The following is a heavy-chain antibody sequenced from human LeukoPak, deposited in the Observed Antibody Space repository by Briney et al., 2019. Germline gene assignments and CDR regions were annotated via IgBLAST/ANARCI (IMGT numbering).Heavy chain of an antibody. D-gene: IGHD3-22*01. CDR1: GGSISSYY. CDR2: IYTSGST. CDR3: ARQGYYDSGGYYYYFDY. V-gene: IGHV4-4*09. Sequence: SETLSLTCTVSGGSISSYYWSWIRQPPGKGLEWIGYIYTSGSTNYNPSLKSRVTISVDTSKNQFSLKLSSVTAADTAVYYCARQGYYDSGGYYYYFDYWGQGTLVTVSS. J-gene: IGHJ4*02.